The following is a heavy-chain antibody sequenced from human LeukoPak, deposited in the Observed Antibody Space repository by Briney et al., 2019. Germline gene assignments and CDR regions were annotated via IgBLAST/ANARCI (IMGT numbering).Heavy chain of an antibody. D-gene: IGHD2-15*01. CDR1: GGSISSSSYY. CDR2: IYYSGST. CDR3: ASDCSGGSCYGY. Sequence: SQTLSLTCTVSGGSISSSSYYWGWIRQPPGKGLEWIGTIYYSGSTYYNPSLKSRDTISVDTSKNQFSLKLSSVTAADTAVYYCASDCSGGSCYGYWGQGTLVTVSS. J-gene: IGHJ4*02. V-gene: IGHV4-39*07.